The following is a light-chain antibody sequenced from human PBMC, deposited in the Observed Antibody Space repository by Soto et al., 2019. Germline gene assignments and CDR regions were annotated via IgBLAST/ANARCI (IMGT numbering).Light chain of an antibody. CDR3: GSYTSSSTVV. CDR1: STYVGVYYY. J-gene: IGLJ2*01. Sequence: QSVLTQPASVSGSPGQSITISCTGTSTYVGVYYYLSWFQQHPGKAPKLMIYDVTKRPSGVSNRFSGSMSGNTASLTISGLQAEDEADYYCGSYTSSSTVVFGGGTKLTVL. CDR2: DVT. V-gene: IGLV2-14*03.